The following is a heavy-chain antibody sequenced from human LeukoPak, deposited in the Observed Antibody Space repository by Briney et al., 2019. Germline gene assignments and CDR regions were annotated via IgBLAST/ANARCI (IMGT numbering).Heavy chain of an antibody. Sequence: GDSLKISCKGSGYTFSNYYIAWVRQMPGKGLEWMGVIQPGDSDTRYSPSFEGQVTISADKSISTAYLQGSSLKASDTAIYYCARLAAGSGDCWGQGTLVTVSS. CDR3: ARLAAGSGDC. J-gene: IGHJ4*02. D-gene: IGHD6-25*01. CDR2: IQPGDSDT. CDR1: GYTFSNYY. V-gene: IGHV5-51*01.